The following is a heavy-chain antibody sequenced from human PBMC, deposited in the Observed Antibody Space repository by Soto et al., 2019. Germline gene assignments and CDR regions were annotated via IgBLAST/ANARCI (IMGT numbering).Heavy chain of an antibody. D-gene: IGHD3-16*01. V-gene: IGHV4-31*03. CDR3: ASRTRYDYIWGSPGYMDV. CDR1: SGSISSGGYY. J-gene: IGHJ6*03. CDR2: IYYSGST. Sequence: PSVTLSHTCTVASGSISSGGYYWSWIRQHPGKGLEWIGYIYYSGSTYYNPSLKSRVTISVDTSKNQFSLKLSSVTAADTAVYYCASRTRYDYIWGSPGYMDVWGKGTTVTVSS.